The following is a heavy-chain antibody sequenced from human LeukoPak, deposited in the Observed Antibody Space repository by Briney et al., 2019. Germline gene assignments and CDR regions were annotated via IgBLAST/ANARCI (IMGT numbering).Heavy chain of an antibody. V-gene: IGHV1-2*02. CDR3: ARYYYDSSGYYYDDY. Sequence: ASVTVSCKASGYTFTDYYMHWVRQAPGQGLEWMGWINPNSGGTNYAQEFQGRVTMTRDTSISTAYMELSRLRSDDMAVYYCARYYYDSSGYYYDDYWGQGTLVTVSS. J-gene: IGHJ4*02. D-gene: IGHD3-22*01. CDR2: INPNSGGT. CDR1: GYTFTDYY.